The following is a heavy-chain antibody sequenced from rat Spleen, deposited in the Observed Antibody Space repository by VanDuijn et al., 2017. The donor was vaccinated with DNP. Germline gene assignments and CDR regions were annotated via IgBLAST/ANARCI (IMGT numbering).Heavy chain of an antibody. D-gene: IGHD1-2*01. CDR3: AGSPENSYIYLPWAY. CDR1: GFSLTIYN. J-gene: IGHJ3*01. Sequence: QVQLKESGPGLVQPSQTLSLTCTVAGFSLTIYNVHWIRQPPGKGLEWMGVIWNTGGTRYNSALKSRLSFSKDTSKSQVFLKMNSLQAEDTATYYGAGSPENSYIYLPWAYWGQGTLVTVSS. CDR2: IWNTGGT. V-gene: IGHV2-41*01.